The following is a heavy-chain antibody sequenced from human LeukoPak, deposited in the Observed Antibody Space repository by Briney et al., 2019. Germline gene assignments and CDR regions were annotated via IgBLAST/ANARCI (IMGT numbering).Heavy chain of an antibody. Sequence: GRSLRLSCAASGFTFDDYAMHWVRQAPGKGLEWVSGISWNSGSIGYADSVKGRFTISRDNAKNSLYLQMNSLRAEDTALYYRAKASGLRGPLRLDYFDYWGQGTLVTVSS. CDR1: GFTFDDYA. CDR2: ISWNSGSI. CDR3: AKASGLRGPLRLDYFDY. D-gene: IGHD3-10*01. J-gene: IGHJ4*02. V-gene: IGHV3-9*01.